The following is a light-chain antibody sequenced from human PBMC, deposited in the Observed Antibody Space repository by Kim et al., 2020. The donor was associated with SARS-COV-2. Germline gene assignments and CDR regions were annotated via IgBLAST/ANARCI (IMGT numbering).Light chain of an antibody. CDR2: GAS. CDR1: QSISRS. J-gene: IGKJ5*01. Sequence: SLSPGERAPLSCRASQSISRSLAWYQQNPGPAPRVLIYGASARATGVPARFSGSGSGTEFTLTISNLQSEDFAVYYCQQYAYWRAFGQGTRLEIK. V-gene: IGKV3-15*01. CDR3: QQYAYWRA.